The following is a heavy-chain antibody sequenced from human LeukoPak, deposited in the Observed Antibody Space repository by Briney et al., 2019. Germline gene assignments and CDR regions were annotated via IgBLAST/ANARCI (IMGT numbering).Heavy chain of an antibody. D-gene: IGHD2-2*01. CDR2: IRYDGSNK. V-gene: IGHV3-30*02. CDR3: ATKYCSSTSCYRSGFGY. CDR1: GFTFSSYG. Sequence: PGGSLRLSCAASGFTFSSYGMHWVRQAPGKGLEWVAFIRYDGSNKYYADSVKGRFTISRDNSKNTLYLQMYSLRAEDTAVYYCATKYCSSTSCYRSGFGYWGQGTLVTVSS. J-gene: IGHJ4*02.